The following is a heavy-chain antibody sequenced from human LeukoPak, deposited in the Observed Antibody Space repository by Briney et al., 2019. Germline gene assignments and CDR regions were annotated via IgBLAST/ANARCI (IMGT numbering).Heavy chain of an antibody. CDR3: AGEVGSSWYYFDY. CDR1: GFTFSSYS. D-gene: IGHD6-13*01. V-gene: IGHV3-74*01. Sequence: PGGSLRLSCAVSGFTFSSYSMNWVRQAPGKGLVWVSRINSDGSSTTYADSVKGRFTISRDNAKNTLYLQMNSLRAEDTAVYYCAGEVGSSWYYFDYWGQGILVTVSS. J-gene: IGHJ4*02. CDR2: INSDGSST.